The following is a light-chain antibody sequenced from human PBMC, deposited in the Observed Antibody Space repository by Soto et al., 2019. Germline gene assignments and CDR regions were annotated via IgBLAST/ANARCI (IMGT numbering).Light chain of an antibody. V-gene: IGKV3-11*01. CDR1: QSVSSY. CDR2: DAS. J-gene: IGKJ4*01. CDR3: QQRSNWPLT. Sequence: EIVLTQSPATLSLSPGERATLSCRASQSVSSYLAWYQQKPGQAPRLLIYDASNRATGIPARFSGRGSGTGFTRTISSLEPEDFAVYYCQQRSNWPLTFGGGTKVEIK.